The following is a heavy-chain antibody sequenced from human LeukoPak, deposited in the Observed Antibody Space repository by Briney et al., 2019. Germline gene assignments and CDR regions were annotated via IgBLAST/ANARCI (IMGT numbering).Heavy chain of an antibody. CDR3: AKDATTYSSSWSFDY. Sequence: GGSLRLSCAASGFTFSSYGMHWVRQAPGKGLEWVAFIRYDGSNKYYADSVKGRFTISGDNSKNTLYLQMNSLRAEDTAVYYCAKDATTYSSSWSFDYWGQGTLVTVSS. J-gene: IGHJ4*02. D-gene: IGHD6-13*01. CDR2: IRYDGSNK. V-gene: IGHV3-30*02. CDR1: GFTFSSYG.